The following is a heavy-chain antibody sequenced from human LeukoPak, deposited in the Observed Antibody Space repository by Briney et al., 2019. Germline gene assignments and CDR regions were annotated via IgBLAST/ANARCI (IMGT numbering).Heavy chain of an antibody. Sequence: KAGGSLRLSCAASGFTFSRYAMSWVRQAPGKGLEWVSSISSSSAYIFYSDSVKGRFTISRDNAQSSLYLQMNSLRAGDTAVYYCARQAVARPFDLWGQGTMAVSS. CDR2: ISSSSAYI. J-gene: IGHJ3*01. CDR3: ARQAVARPFDL. V-gene: IGHV3-21*06. CDR1: GFTFSRYA.